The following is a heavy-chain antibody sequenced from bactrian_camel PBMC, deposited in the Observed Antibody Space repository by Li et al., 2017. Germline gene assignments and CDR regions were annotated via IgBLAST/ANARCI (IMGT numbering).Heavy chain of an antibody. CDR3: VTDREPYTASGLYEYNY. D-gene: IGHD3*01. J-gene: IGHJ4*01. V-gene: IGHV3S7*01. CDR1: GFRFSSYA. Sequence: VQLVESGGGSVQAGGSLRLSCAASGFRFSSYAMSWVRQAPGKGLEWVSGIYNGGRDRFYADSVKGRFTISQDNAKNTVYLQMTSLKPEDTAVYYCVTDREPYTASGLYEYNYWGQGTQVTVS. CDR2: IYNGGRDR.